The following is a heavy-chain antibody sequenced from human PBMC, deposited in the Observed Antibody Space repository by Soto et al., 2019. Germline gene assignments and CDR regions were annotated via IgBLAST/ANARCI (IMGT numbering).Heavy chain of an antibody. CDR2: IWYDGSNK. Sequence: PGGSLRLSCAASGFTLISYGMHWFRQAPGKGLEWVAVIWYDGSNKYYADSVKVRFTISRDNSNNTLYLQMNSLRAEDTAVYYCASPDYYDSSGYVYWGQGTLVTVSS. V-gene: IGHV3-33*01. D-gene: IGHD3-22*01. J-gene: IGHJ4*02. CDR3: ASPDYYDSSGYVY. CDR1: GFTLISYG.